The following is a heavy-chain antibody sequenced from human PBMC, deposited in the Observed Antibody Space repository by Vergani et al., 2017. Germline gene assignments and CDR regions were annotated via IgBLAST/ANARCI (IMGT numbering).Heavy chain of an antibody. CDR1: GFTFSSYA. J-gene: IGHJ5*02. CDR3: AKSGDCSSTSCYLRWFDP. CDR2: ISGSGGST. V-gene: IGHV3-23*01. Sequence: EVQPLESGGGLVQPGGSLRLSCAASGFTFSSYAMSWVRQAPGKGLEWVSAISGSGGSTYYADSVKGRFTISRDNSKNTLYLQMNSLRAEDTAVYYCAKSGDCSSTSCYLRWFDPWGQGTLVTVSS. D-gene: IGHD2-2*01.